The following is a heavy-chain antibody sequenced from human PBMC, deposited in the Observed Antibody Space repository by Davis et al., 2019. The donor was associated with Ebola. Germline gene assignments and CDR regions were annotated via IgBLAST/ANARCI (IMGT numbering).Heavy chain of an antibody. D-gene: IGHD4-11*01. V-gene: IGHV4-34*01. CDR2: INHSGST. CDR1: GGSFSGYY. Sequence: SETLSLTCAVYGGSFSGYYWSWLRQPPGKGLEWIGEINHSGSTNYNPSLKSRVTISVDTSKNQFSLKLSSVTAADTAVYYCARGRYYSNYLPFDYLGQGTLVTVSS. CDR3: ARGRYYSNYLPFDY. J-gene: IGHJ4*02.